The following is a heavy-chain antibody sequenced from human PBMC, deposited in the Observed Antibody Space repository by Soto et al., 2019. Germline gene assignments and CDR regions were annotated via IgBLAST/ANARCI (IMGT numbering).Heavy chain of an antibody. Sequence: QVQLQESGPGLVKPSGTLSLTCAVSGGSISSSNWWSWVRQPPGKGLEWIGEIYHSGSTNYNPSLQSRVTISVDKSKNQFSLKLSSVTAADTAVYYCARARWELLENFDYWGQGTLVTVSS. CDR1: GGSISSSNW. CDR2: IYHSGST. V-gene: IGHV4-4*02. J-gene: IGHJ4*02. D-gene: IGHD2-15*01. CDR3: ARARWELLENFDY.